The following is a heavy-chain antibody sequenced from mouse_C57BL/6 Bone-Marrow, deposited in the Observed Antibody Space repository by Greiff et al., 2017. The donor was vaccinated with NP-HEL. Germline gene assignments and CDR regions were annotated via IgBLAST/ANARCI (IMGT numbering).Heavy chain of an antibody. CDR2: ISGGGGNT. V-gene: IGHV5-9*01. D-gene: IGHD2-3*01. J-gene: IGHJ4*01. CDR3: ASHDGYWVAMDY. Sequence: EVQLVESGGGLVKPGGSLKLSCAASGFTFSSYTMSWVRQTPEKRLEWVATISGGGGNTYYPDSVKGRFTISRDNAKNTLYLQMSSLRSEDTALYYCASHDGYWVAMDYWGQGTSVTVSS. CDR1: GFTFSSYT.